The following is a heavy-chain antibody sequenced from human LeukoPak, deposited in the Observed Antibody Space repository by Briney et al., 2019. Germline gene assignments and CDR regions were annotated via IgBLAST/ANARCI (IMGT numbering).Heavy chain of an antibody. CDR2: IIPIFGTA. D-gene: IGHD2-15*01. Sequence: GASVKVSCKASGGTFSSYAISWVRQAPEQGLEWMGGIIPIFGTANYAQKFQGRVTITADESTSTAYMELSSLRSEDTAVYYCARGGPYCSGGSCYPYYFDYWGQGTLVTVSS. CDR3: ARGGPYCSGGSCYPYYFDY. J-gene: IGHJ4*02. CDR1: GGTFSSYA. V-gene: IGHV1-69*13.